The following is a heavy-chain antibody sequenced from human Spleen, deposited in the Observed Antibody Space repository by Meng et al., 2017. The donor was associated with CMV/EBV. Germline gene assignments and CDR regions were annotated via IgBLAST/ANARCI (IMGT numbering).Heavy chain of an antibody. D-gene: IGHD6-13*01. CDR3: AKIKIAPIEGNYFDY. V-gene: IGHV3-74*01. CDR1: GFTFTGYW. J-gene: IGHJ4*02. Sequence: GGSLRLSCAASGFTFTGYWMHWVRQAPGKGLVWVSNVNSDGSSTNYADSVKGRFTISRDNSKNTLYLQMNSLRAEDTAVYYCAKIKIAPIEGNYFDYWGQGTLVTVSS. CDR2: VNSDGSST.